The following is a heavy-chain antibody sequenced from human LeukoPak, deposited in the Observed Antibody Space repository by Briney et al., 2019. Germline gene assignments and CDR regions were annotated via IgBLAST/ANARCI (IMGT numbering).Heavy chain of an antibody. J-gene: IGHJ5*02. CDR3: ARVVVAAIFDP. Sequence: SETLSLTCAVYGGSFSGYYWSWIRQPPGKGLEWIGEINHSGSTNYNPSLKSRVTISVDTSKNQFSLKLSSVTAADTAVYYCARVVVAAIFDPWGQGTLVTVSS. CDR1: GGSFSGYY. CDR2: INHSGST. D-gene: IGHD2-15*01. V-gene: IGHV4-34*01.